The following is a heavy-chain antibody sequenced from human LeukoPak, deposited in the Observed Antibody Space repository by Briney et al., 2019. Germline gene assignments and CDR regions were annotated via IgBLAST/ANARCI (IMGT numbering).Heavy chain of an antibody. D-gene: IGHD1-1*01. CDR3: SKRPSTGLYFFDY. CDR1: GFTFSGSV. V-gene: IGHV3-23*01. Sequence: GGSLRLSRAASGFTFSGSVMSWVRQAPGKGLEWVSTIGSGGGTYYADSVKGRFTISRDKSKNTLYLQVNNLRAEDTAVYYCSKRPSTGLYFFDYWGQGTLVIVSS. J-gene: IGHJ4*02. CDR2: IGSGGGT.